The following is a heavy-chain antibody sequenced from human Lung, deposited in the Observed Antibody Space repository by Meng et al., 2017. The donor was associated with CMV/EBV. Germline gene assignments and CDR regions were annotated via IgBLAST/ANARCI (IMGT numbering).Heavy chain of an antibody. J-gene: IGHJ6*02. CDR2: INPSGATT. Sequence: ASVKVSXKASGYTFTSHYIHWVRQAPGQGLEWVGIINPSGATTSYADKFQGRVTITTDESTSTAYMELSSLRSEDTAVYYCARGNYGDYHYYGMDVWGQGXTVTFSS. V-gene: IGHV1-46*01. D-gene: IGHD4-17*01. CDR3: ARGNYGDYHYYGMDV. CDR1: GYTFTSHY.